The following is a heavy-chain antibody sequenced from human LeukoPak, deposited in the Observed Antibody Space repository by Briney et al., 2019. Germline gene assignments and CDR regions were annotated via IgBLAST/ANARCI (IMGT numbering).Heavy chain of an antibody. CDR1: GASISSSSYY. Sequence: SETLSLTCTVSGASISSSSYYWGWIRQPPGKGLEWIGTIYYTGRAYYNPSLKTRVTISIDTSMNQFSLKLSSVTAADTAVYFCARASNYFDFPYWGQGTLVTVSS. D-gene: IGHD3-22*01. V-gene: IGHV4-39*01. CDR3: ARASNYFDFPY. CDR2: IYYTGRA. J-gene: IGHJ4*02.